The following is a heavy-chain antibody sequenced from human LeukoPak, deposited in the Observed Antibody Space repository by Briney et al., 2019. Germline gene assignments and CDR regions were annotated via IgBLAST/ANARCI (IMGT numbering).Heavy chain of an antibody. V-gene: IGHV3-66*01. Sequence: GGSLRLSCAASGFTVSSNYMSWVRQAPGKGLEWVSVIYSGGSTYYADSVKGRFTISRDNSKNTLYLQMNSLRAEDTAVYYCAFTVALLWFGDDTDYWGQGTLVTVSS. CDR3: AFTVALLWFGDDTDY. CDR2: IYSGGST. J-gene: IGHJ4*02. CDR1: GFTVSSNY. D-gene: IGHD3-10*01.